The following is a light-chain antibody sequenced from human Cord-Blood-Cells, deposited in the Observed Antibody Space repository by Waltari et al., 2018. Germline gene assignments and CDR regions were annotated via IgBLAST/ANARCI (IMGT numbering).Light chain of an antibody. J-gene: IGLJ3*02. V-gene: IGLV8-61*01. Sequence: QTVVTQEPSFSVSPGGPVTLTCGLRSGSVSTSYYPSWYQQTPGQAPRTLIYSTNTRSSGVPDRFSGSILGNKAALTITGAQADDESDYYCVLYMGSGISVFGGGTKLTVL. CDR1: SGSVSTSYY. CDR3: VLYMGSGISV. CDR2: STN.